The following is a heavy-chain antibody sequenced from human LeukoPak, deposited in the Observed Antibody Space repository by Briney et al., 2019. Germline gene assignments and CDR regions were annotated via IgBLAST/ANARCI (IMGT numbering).Heavy chain of an antibody. CDR3: ARDLGIAAAGTAYYGMDV. D-gene: IGHD6-13*01. Sequence: PSETLSLTCTVSGGSISSYYWSWIRQPPGKGLEWIGYIYYSGSTNYNPSLKSRVTISVDTSKNQFSLKLSSVTAADTAVYYCARDLGIAAAGTAYYGMDVWGQGTTVTVSS. CDR2: IYYSGST. CDR1: GGSISSYY. V-gene: IGHV4-59*01. J-gene: IGHJ6*02.